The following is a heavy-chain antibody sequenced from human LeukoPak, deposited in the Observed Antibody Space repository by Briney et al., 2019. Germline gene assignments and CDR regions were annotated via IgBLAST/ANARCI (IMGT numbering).Heavy chain of an antibody. CDR3: ARLHNYDYVWGSYRPNWFDP. D-gene: IGHD3-16*02. J-gene: IGHJ5*02. CDR1: GFSLSTSGVG. V-gene: IGHV2-5*01. Sequence: ESGPTLVKPTQTLTLTCTFSGFSLSTSGVGVGWIRQPPGKALEWLALIYWNDDKRYSPSLKSRLTITKDTSKNQVVLTMTNMDPVDTATYYCARLHNYDYVWGSYRPNWFDPWGQGTLVTVSS. CDR2: IYWNDDK.